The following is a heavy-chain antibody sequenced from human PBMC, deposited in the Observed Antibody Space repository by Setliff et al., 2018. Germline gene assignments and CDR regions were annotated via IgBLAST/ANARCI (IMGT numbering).Heavy chain of an antibody. V-gene: IGHV4-59*08. J-gene: IGHJ4*02. D-gene: IGHD3-10*01. Sequence: NPSETLSLTCAVYGGSFSGYYWSWIRQPPGRGLEWIGYIYYSGNSNYDTNYNPSLESRVTISIDKPNKQFSLELRSLTAADTALYYCARGGGYGSGGSFHNAPFDYWGQGMLVTVSS. CDR1: GGSFSGYY. CDR2: IYYSGNSNYDT. CDR3: ARGGGYGSGGSFHNAPFDY.